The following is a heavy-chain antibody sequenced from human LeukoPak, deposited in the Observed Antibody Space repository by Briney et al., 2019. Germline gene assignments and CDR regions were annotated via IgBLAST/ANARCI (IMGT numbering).Heavy chain of an antibody. D-gene: IGHD3-9*01. Sequence: PSETLSLTCAVYGGSFSGYYWSWIRQPPGKGLEWIGEINHSGSTNYNPSLMSRVTISVDTSKNQFSLKLSSVTAADTAVYYCARDSYDILTGEDAFDIWGQGTMVTVSS. CDR1: GGSFSGYY. V-gene: IGHV4-34*01. CDR3: ARDSYDILTGEDAFDI. J-gene: IGHJ3*02. CDR2: INHSGST.